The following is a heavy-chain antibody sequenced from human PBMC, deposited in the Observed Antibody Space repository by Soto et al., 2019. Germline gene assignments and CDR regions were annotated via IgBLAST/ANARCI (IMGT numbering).Heavy chain of an antibody. V-gene: IGHV3-23*01. CDR3: AKDNGVGDLDWLLFYGMDV. J-gene: IGHJ6*02. CDR1: GFLFGRYA. D-gene: IGHD3-9*01. Sequence: GGSLRLSCAASGFLFGRYAMYWVRRGPGKGLEWVSTISASAGTTYYADSVKGRFTISRDKSKNTLYLQMNSLRTDDTAVYYCAKDNGVGDLDWLLFYGMDVWGQGTTVTVS. CDR2: ISASAGTT.